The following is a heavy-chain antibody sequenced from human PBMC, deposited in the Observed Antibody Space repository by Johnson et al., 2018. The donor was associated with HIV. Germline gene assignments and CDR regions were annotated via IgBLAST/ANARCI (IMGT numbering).Heavy chain of an antibody. CDR3: AKDRILSGYGPGAFDI. Sequence: QVQLVESGGGLVQPGRSLRLSCAASGFTFNSYGMHWVRQAPGKGLEWVAFIRYDGSNKYYADSVKGRFTISRDNSKNTLYLQMNSLRAEDTAVYYCAKDRILSGYGPGAFDIWGQGTMVTVSS. V-gene: IGHV3-30*02. D-gene: IGHD5-12*01. CDR1: GFTFNSYG. J-gene: IGHJ3*02. CDR2: IRYDGSNK.